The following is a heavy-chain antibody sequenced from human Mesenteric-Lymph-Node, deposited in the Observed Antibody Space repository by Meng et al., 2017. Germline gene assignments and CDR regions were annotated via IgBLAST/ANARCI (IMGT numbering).Heavy chain of an antibody. CDR1: GFSLSTSGMC. J-gene: IGHJ4*02. V-gene: IGHV2-70*20. Sequence: SGPTLVKPTQTLTLTCTFSGFSLSTSGMCVSWVRQPPGKALEWLALIDWDDDKYYSTSLKTRLTISKDTSKNQVVLTMTNMDPVDTATYYCARGGWYYDSSAYYRIHGYFDSWGQGTLVTVSS. CDR2: IDWDDDK. CDR3: ARGGWYYDSSAYYRIHGYFDS. D-gene: IGHD3-22*01.